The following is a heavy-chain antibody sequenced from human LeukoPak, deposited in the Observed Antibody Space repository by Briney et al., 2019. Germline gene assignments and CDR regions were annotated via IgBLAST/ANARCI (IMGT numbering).Heavy chain of an antibody. Sequence: PSETLSLTCTVSGGSISSYYWSWIRQPPGKGLEWIGYIYYSGSTNYNPSLKSRVTISVDTSKNQFSLKLSSVTAADTAVYYCARGSDFGDCWGQGTLVTVSS. CDR2: IYYSGST. J-gene: IGHJ4*02. CDR3: ARGSDFGDC. D-gene: IGHD4-17*01. V-gene: IGHV4-59*01. CDR1: GGSISSYY.